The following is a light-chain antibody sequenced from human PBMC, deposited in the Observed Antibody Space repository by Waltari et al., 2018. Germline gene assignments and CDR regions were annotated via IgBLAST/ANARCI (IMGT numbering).Light chain of an antibody. CDR1: QSVLHSSNNKNY. J-gene: IGKJ5*01. CDR2: WGS. Sequence: DIVMTQSPDSLAVSLGERATINCKSSQSVLHSSNNKNYLAWYRQKPGQPPKLLIYWGSTRESGGPDRISGSGSGTDFTLTISSLQAEDVAVYYCQQYYSSPHTFGLGTRLEIK. CDR3: QQYYSSPHT. V-gene: IGKV4-1*01.